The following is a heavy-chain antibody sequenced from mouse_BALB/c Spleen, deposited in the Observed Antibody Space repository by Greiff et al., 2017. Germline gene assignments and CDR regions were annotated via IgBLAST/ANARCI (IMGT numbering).Heavy chain of an antibody. D-gene: IGHD1-1*02. CDR2: IFPGSGNT. J-gene: IGHJ4*01. CDR1: GYSFTSYY. CDR3: ARFPGGYYAMDY. Sequence: QVQLKESGPELVKPGASVKISCKASGYSFTSYYIHWVKQRPGQGLEWIGWIFPGSGNTKYNEKFKGKATLTADTSSSTAYMQLSSLTSEDSAVYFCARFPGGYYAMDYWGQGTSVTVSS. V-gene: IGHV1-66*01.